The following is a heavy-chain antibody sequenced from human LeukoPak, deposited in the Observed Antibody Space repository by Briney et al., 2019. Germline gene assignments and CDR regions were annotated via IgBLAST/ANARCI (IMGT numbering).Heavy chain of an antibody. Sequence: GGSLRLSCAASGFTFSSYSMNWVRQAPGKGLEWVSSMSSSSTYIYYADSVKGRFTISRDNAKNSLYLQMNSLRAEDTAVYYCAXXLVVXACFDYWGQGTLVTVSX. CDR3: AXXLVVXACFDY. J-gene: IGHJ4*02. CDR1: GFTFSSYS. CDR2: MSSSSTYI. D-gene: IGHD3-22*01. V-gene: IGHV3-21*01.